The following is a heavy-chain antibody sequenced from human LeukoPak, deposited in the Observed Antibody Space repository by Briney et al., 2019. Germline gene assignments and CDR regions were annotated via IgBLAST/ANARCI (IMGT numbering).Heavy chain of an antibody. J-gene: IGHJ4*02. CDR2: INPNSGGT. D-gene: IGHD6-19*01. Sequence: ASVKVSCKASGYTFTGYYMHWVRQAPGQGLEWMGWINPNSGGTNYAQKFQGRVTMTRDTSISTAYMELSRLRSDDTAVYYCAREPVAVAATGLYYWGQGTLVTVSS. CDR1: GYTFTGYY. CDR3: AREPVAVAATGLYY. V-gene: IGHV1-2*02.